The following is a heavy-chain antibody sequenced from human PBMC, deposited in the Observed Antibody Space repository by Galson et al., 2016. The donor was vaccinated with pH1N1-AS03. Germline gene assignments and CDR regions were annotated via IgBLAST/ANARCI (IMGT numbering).Heavy chain of an antibody. Sequence: SETLSLTCAVSGYSITSGYYWGWIRQPPGKGLEWIGSIYHSGSTYYNPSLKSRVTISVDTSKNQFSLKLSSVTAADTAVYYCARAGADIVVVPAGWFDPWGQGTLVTVSS. CDR1: GYSITSGYY. CDR3: ARAGADIVVVPAGWFDP. V-gene: IGHV4-38-2*01. J-gene: IGHJ5*02. D-gene: IGHD2-2*01. CDR2: IYHSGST.